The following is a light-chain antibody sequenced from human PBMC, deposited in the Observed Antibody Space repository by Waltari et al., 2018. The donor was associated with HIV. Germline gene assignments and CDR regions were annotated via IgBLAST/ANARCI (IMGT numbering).Light chain of an antibody. CDR2: EAS. Sequence: DIQMTQSPSTLYASVGDRVTITCRASQGISSFLAWYQQKPGKAPNLLIYEASSLESGVPSRFSGSGSGTEFTLTISSLQPDDFATYYCQHYRDYPWTFGRGTKVEVK. CDR3: QHYRDYPWT. CDR1: QGISSF. J-gene: IGKJ1*01. V-gene: IGKV1-5*03.